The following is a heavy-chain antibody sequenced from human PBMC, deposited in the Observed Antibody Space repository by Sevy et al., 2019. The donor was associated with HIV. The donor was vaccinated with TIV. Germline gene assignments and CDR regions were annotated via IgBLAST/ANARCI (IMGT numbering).Heavy chain of an antibody. CDR1: GFTFSSYA. J-gene: IGHJ6*02. D-gene: IGHD5-18*01. CDR2: ISYDGSNK. Sequence: GGSLRLSCAASGFTFSSYAMHWVRQAPGKGLEWVAVISYDGSNKYYADSVKGRFTISRDNSKNTLYLQMNSLRAEDTAVYYCARDKEYSYGYSFLGAYYYYYGMDVWGQGTTVTVSS. CDR3: ARDKEYSYGYSFLGAYYYYYGMDV. V-gene: IGHV3-30*04.